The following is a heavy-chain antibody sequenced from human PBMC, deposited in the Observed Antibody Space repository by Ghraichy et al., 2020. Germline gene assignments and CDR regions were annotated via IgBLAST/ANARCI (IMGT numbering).Heavy chain of an antibody. V-gene: IGHV3-48*02. CDR3: VREWYSCVRDWFDP. J-gene: IGHJ5*02. CDR2: ISNVGSTT. CDR1: GFTFSTYN. D-gene: IGHD1-26*01. Sequence: GGSLRLSCAVSGFTFSTYNMNWVRQAPGKGLEWIAFISNVGSTTYYADSVKGRFTISRDNAKSSVFLQMNSLRDEDTAVYYCVREWYSCVRDWFDPWGQGTLVTVSS.